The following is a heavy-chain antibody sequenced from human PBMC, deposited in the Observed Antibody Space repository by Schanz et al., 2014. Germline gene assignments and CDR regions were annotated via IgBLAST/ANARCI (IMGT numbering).Heavy chain of an antibody. V-gene: IGHV3-11*06. CDR1: GFTFSDYY. CDR2: ISSSSNYA. CDR3: ARDGPGRAPDAFDI. J-gene: IGHJ3*02. Sequence: QVHLVESGGGLVKPGGSLTLSCAASGFTFSDYYMSWIRQAPGKGLEWVSYISSSSNYASYADPMKGRFTISRDNANYALYLQTNSLRAEDTAVYYCARDGPGRAPDAFDIWGQGTMVTVSS. D-gene: IGHD1-26*01.